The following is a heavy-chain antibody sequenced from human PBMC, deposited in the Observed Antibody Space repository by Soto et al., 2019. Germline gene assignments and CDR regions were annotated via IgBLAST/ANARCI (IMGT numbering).Heavy chain of an antibody. CDR1: GGSISSGDYY. CDR3: AREERFMVRGEKPTNDY. D-gene: IGHD3-10*01. V-gene: IGHV4-30-4*01. CDR2: IYYSGST. Sequence: TLSLTCTVSGGSISSGDYYWSWIRQPPGKGLEWIGYIYYSGSTYYNPSLKSRVTISVDTSKNQFSLKLSSVTAADTAVYYCAREERFMVRGEKPTNDYWGQGTLVTVSS. J-gene: IGHJ4*02.